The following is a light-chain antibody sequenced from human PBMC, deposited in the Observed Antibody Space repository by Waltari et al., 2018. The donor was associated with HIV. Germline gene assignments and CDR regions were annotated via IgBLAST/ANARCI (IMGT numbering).Light chain of an antibody. CDR1: SSDIGGYNY. V-gene: IGLV2-11*01. Sequence: QSALTQPHSVSGSPGQSVTISCTGTSSDIGGYNYVSWYRQFPGKAPSVIIHDVNKRPSGVPDLFSGSKSGNTASRTISGLQTDDEADYYCCSYAGNSDVVFGGGTTLTVL. CDR2: DVN. CDR3: CSYAGNSDVV. J-gene: IGLJ2*01.